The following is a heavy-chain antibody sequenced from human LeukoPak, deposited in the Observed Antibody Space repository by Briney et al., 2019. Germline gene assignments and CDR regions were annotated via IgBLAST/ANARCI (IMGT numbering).Heavy chain of an antibody. D-gene: IGHD6-13*01. V-gene: IGHV4-61*02. J-gene: IGHJ4*02. CDR3: ARDPTPNSSSWYRAYYFDY. CDR1: GGSVGSGTYY. Sequence: SQTLSLTCTVSGGSVGSGTYYWTWIRQPAGKGLEWIGRIYTSGSTNYNPSLKSRVTMSVDTSKNQFSLKLSSVTAADTAVYYCARDPTPNSSSWYRAYYFDYWGQGTLVTVSS. CDR2: IYTSGST.